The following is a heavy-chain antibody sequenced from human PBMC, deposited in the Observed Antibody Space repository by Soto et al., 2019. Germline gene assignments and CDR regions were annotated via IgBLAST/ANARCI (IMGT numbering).Heavy chain of an antibody. CDR3: TRAEGFPRPWFDP. Sequence: SETLSLTCGVYGGSFRNYYWIWVRQPPGKGLEWIGEVNHSGEATYNPSLQSRITISLDTSNNQFSLKMTSVTAADTAMYFCTRAEGFPRPWFDPWGQGTTVTVSS. J-gene: IGHJ5*02. V-gene: IGHV4-34*01. CDR2: VNHSGEA. CDR1: GGSFRNYY.